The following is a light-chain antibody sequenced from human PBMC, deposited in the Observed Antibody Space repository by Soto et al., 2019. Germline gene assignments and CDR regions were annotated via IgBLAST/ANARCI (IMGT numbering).Light chain of an antibody. J-gene: IGKJ5*01. CDR1: QSVSGTY. V-gene: IGKV3-20*01. CDR3: QQYGNSPQT. CDR2: DVS. Sequence: IVLTQSPGTLSLSPGERATLSCRASQSVSGTYLAWYQQKPGQAPRLLIYDVSSSATGIPDRFSGSGSGADFTLTISRLEPEDFAVYYCQQYGNSPQTFGQGTRLEIK.